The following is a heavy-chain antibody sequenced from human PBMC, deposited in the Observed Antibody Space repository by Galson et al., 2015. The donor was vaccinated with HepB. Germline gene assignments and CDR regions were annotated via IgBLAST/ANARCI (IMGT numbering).Heavy chain of an antibody. CDR1: GYTFTSYD. CDR3: ARGWVVTAILSAFDI. V-gene: IGHV1-8*01. CDR2: MNPNSGNT. Sequence: SVKVSCKASGYTFTSYDINWVRQATGQGLEWMGWMNPNSGNTGYAQKFQGRVTLTRNTSISTAYMELSSLRSEDTAVYYCARGWVVTAILSAFDIWGQGTMVTVSS. J-gene: IGHJ3*02. D-gene: IGHD2-21*02.